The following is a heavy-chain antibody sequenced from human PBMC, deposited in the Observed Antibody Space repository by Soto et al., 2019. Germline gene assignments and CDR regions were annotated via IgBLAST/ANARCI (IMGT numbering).Heavy chain of an antibody. CDR2: IYSSGST. V-gene: IGHV4-59*12. D-gene: IGHD5-18*01. CDR1: GGSISSYY. CDR3: ARDHPHSYGVYYFDY. J-gene: IGHJ4*02. Sequence: TSETLSLTCTVSGGSISSYYCSWIRQPPGKGLEWIGYIYSSGSTHYNPSLQNRVTISIDTSKNQVSLKVNSVTAADTAVYYCARDHPHSYGVYYFDYWGQGTPVTVSS.